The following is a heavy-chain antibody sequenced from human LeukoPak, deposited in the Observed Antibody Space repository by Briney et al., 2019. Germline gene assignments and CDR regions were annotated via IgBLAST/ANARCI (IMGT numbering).Heavy chain of an antibody. J-gene: IGHJ4*02. D-gene: IGHD1-26*01. CDR1: GFTFSSYW. Sequence: GGSLRLSCAASGFTFSSYWMHWVRQAPGTGLEWVSVIYSGGSTYYADSVKGRFTISRDNSKNTLYLQMNSLRAEDTAVYYCASLVGATQPRDYWGQGTLVTVSS. CDR3: ASLVGATQPRDY. V-gene: IGHV3-53*01. CDR2: IYSGGST.